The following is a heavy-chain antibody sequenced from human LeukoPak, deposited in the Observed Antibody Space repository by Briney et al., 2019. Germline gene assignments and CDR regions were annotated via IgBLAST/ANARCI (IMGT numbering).Heavy chain of an antibody. CDR1: GGSISNYY. J-gene: IGHJ4*02. D-gene: IGHD3-10*01. CDR2: IYYSGAT. V-gene: IGHV4-59*08. CDR3: ARFGITVVRGGKYYFDY. Sequence: SETLSLTCTVSGGSISNYYWSWIRQPPGKGLEWIGHIYYSGATKYNPSLKSRITISVDTSKNQFSLMLSSVTAADTAVYYCARFGITVVRGGKYYFDYWGQGTLVAVSS.